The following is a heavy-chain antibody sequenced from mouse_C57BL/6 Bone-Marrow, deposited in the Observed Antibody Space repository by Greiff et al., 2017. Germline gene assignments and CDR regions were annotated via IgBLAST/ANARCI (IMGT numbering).Heavy chain of an antibody. J-gene: IGHJ2*01. CDR3: ARDRGGGLLYDY. V-gene: IGHV3-6*01. CDR2: ISYDGSN. Sequence: EVKLMESGPGLVKPSQSLSLTCSVTGYSITSGYYWNWIRQFPGNKLEWMGYISYDGSNNYNPSLKNRISITRDTSKNQFFLKLNSLTTEDTATYYCARDRGGGLLYDYWGQGTTLTVSS. D-gene: IGHD2-1*01. CDR1: GYSITSGYY.